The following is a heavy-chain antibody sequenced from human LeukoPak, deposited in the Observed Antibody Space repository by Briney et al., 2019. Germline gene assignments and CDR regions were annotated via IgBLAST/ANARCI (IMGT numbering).Heavy chain of an antibody. J-gene: IGHJ1*01. CDR2: IKQDGSER. Sequence: PGGSLRLSCGASGFTFSSYWMSWVRQAPGKGLEWVANIKQDGSERNYVDSVKGRFTISRDNAKNSLYLQMNSLRVEDTAVYYCATWGDATAEYFQCWGQGTLVTVSS. D-gene: IGHD2-21*02. CDR3: ATWGDATAEYFQC. V-gene: IGHV3-7*01. CDR1: GFTFSSYW.